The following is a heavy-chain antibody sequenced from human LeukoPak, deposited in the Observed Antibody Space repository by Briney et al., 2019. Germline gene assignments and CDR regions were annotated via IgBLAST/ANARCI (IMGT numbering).Heavy chain of an antibody. Sequence: GGSLRLTCAASGFTLSDPYMDWVRQAPGKGLEWVGRTRNKARSYTTEYAASVKGRFTISRDDSKNSLYLQMNSLITEDTAVYYCVKVGPGGYHGSWGQGTLVTVSS. D-gene: IGHD6-25*01. CDR3: VKVGPGGYHGS. CDR1: GFTLSDPY. J-gene: IGHJ5*02. V-gene: IGHV3-72*01. CDR2: TRNKARSYTT.